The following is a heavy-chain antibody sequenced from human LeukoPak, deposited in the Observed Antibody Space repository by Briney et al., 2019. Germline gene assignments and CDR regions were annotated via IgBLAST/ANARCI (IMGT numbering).Heavy chain of an antibody. CDR1: GGSISSYY. CDR3: ARFGYGSGSYSADY. D-gene: IGHD3-10*01. Sequence: ASETLSLTCTVSGGSISSYYWSWIRQPPGKGREWIGYIYYRGSTNYNPSLKGRVTISVDTSKNQFSLKLSSVTAADTAVYYCARFGYGSGSYSADYWGQGTLVTVSS. V-gene: IGHV4-59*08. J-gene: IGHJ4*02. CDR2: IYYRGST.